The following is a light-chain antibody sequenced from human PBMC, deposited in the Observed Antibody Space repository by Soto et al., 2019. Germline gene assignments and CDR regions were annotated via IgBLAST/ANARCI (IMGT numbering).Light chain of an antibody. Sequence: EIRMTQSPGTLSLSQGERATLSCRASQSVSSSYLAWYQQKPGQAPRLLIYGASSRATGIPDRFSGSGSGTDFTLTISRLEPEDFAVYYCQQYGSSSWTFGQGTMVDIK. CDR3: QQYGSSSWT. CDR1: QSVSSSY. V-gene: IGKV3-20*01. CDR2: GAS. J-gene: IGKJ1*01.